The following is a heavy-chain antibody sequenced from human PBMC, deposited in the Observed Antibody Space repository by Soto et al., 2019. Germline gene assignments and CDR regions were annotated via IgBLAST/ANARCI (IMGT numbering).Heavy chain of an antibody. CDR2: INPNSGGT. Sequence: ASVKVSCKASGYTFTGYYMHWVRQAPGQGLEWMGWINPNSGGTNYAQKFQGWVTMTRDTSISTAYMKLSRLRSDDTAVYYCARSVLNSKTLYMDVWGKGTTVTVSS. CDR1: GYTFTGYY. D-gene: IGHD2-8*01. J-gene: IGHJ6*03. V-gene: IGHV1-2*04. CDR3: ARSVLNSKTLYMDV.